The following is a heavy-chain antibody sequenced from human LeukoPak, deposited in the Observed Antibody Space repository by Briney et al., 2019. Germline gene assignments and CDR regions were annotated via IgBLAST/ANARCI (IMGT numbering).Heavy chain of an antibody. V-gene: IGHV3-21*01. CDR3: ARVLDGYNLSPCDY. D-gene: IGHD5-24*01. J-gene: IGHJ4*02. Sequence: GGSLRLSCAASGFTFSSYSMNWVRQAPGKGLEWLSSISSSNFYIYYADPIKGRFTISRDDAKNSLYLQMNSLRAVDTAVYYCARVLDGYNLSPCDYWGQGTLVTVSS. CDR2: ISSSNFYI. CDR1: GFTFSSYS.